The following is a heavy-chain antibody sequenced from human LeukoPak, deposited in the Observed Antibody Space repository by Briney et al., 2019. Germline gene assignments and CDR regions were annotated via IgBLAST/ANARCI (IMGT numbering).Heavy chain of an antibody. Sequence: GESLKISCKGSGYSFSSYWIGWVRQMPGKGLEWMGIIHPGDSDTRYSPSFQGQATMSVDKSISTAYLQWSSLKASDTAMYYCASAYYSSAFDYWGQGTLVTVSS. CDR1: GYSFSSYW. CDR3: ASAYYSSAFDY. D-gene: IGHD2-21*01. J-gene: IGHJ4*01. CDR2: IHPGDSDT. V-gene: IGHV5-51*01.